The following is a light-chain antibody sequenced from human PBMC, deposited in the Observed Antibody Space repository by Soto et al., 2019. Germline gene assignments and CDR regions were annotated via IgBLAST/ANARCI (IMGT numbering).Light chain of an antibody. V-gene: IGKV3-11*01. CDR1: QSISSY. CDR3: QQRYDWPIT. J-gene: IGKJ5*01. CDR2: DAS. Sequence: EIVLTQSPATLSLSPGERATLSCRASQSISSYLAWYQQKPGQAPRLLIYDASKRATGIPARFSGSGSGTDFTLTISSLEPEDFAVYYCQQRYDWPITFGQGTRLEIK.